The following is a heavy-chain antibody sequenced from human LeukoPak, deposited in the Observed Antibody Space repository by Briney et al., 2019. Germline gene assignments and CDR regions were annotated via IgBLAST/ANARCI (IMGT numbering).Heavy chain of an antibody. CDR2: INSDGSST. D-gene: IGHD5-18*01. CDR3: ARGEIYSYGQDY. V-gene: IGHV3-74*01. Sequence: GGSLRLSCAASGFTFSSYWMHWVRQAPGKGLVWVSRINSDGSSTSYADSVKGRFTISRDNAKNTLYLQMNSLRAEDTAVYYCARGEIYSYGQDYWGQGTLVTVSS. J-gene: IGHJ4*02. CDR1: GFTFSSYW.